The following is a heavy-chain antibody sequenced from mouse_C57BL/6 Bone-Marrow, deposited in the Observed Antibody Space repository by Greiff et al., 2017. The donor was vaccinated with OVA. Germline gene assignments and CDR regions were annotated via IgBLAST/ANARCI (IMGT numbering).Heavy chain of an antibody. D-gene: IGHD2-1*01. J-gene: IGHJ1*03. CDR2: INYDGSST. CDR3: ARGDYGNSYCYFDV. V-gene: IGHV5-16*01. CDR1: GFTFSDYY. Sequence: EVQLVESEGGLVQPGSSMKLSCTASGFTFSDYYMAWVRQVPEKGLEWVANINYDGSSTYYLDSLKSRFIISRDNAKNILYLQMSSLKSEDTATYYCARGDYGNSYCYFDVWGTGTTVTVSS.